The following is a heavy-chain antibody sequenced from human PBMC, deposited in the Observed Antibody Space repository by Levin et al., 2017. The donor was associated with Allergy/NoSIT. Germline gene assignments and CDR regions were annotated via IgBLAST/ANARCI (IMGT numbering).Heavy chain of an antibody. Sequence: SETLSLTCTVSGGSISSYYWSWIRQPPGKGLEWIGYIYYSGSTNYNPSLKSRVTISVDTSKNQFSLKLSSVTAADTAVYYCARDLSRERDGAIYGDYVGDNYYYGMDGWGQGTTVTVSS. CDR2: IYYSGST. CDR3: ARDLSRERDGAIYGDYVGDNYYYGMDG. V-gene: IGHV4-59*01. D-gene: IGHD4-17*01. CDR1: GGSISSYY. J-gene: IGHJ6*02.